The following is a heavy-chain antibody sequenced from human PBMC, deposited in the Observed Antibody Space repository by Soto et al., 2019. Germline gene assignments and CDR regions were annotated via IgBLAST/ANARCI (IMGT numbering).Heavy chain of an antibody. V-gene: IGHV4-59*08. Sequence: QVQLQESGPGLVKPSETLSLTCTVSGGSLSSDYWSWIRQPPGKGLEWIGYIYFSGITNYNPSLKSRVPISVATSKTQFALKMSSVTAADTAVYYCARRHGRLLQYWSFDLWGRGTLVTVSS. J-gene: IGHJ2*01. CDR2: IYFSGIT. CDR1: GGSLSSDY. CDR3: ARRHGRLLQYWSFDL. D-gene: IGHD3-22*01.